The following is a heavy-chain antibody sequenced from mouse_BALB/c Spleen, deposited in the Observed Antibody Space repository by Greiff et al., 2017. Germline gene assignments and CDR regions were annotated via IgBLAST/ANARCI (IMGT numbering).Heavy chain of an antibody. CDR1: GYTFTDYA. D-gene: IGHD1-1*01. CDR3: ARGRIMGFITTDYFDY. J-gene: IGHJ2*01. Sequence: VKLQQSGAELVRPGVSVKISCKGSGYTFTDYAMHWVKQSHAKSLEWIGVISTYYGDASYNQKFKGKATMTVDKSSSTAYMELARLTSEDSAIYYCARGRIMGFITTDYFDYWGQGTTLTVSS. CDR2: ISTYYGDA. V-gene: IGHV1S137*01.